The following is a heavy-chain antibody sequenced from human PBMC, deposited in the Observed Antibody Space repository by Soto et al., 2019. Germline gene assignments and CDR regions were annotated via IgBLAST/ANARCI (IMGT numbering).Heavy chain of an antibody. CDR1: GIPVSSNH. CDR3: ARDGPYYYASRMDV. Sequence: PGGSLRLSCVASGIPVSSNHMTWVRQAPGKGLEWVSVLHSGGDTYYANSVKGRFTISRHDSTNTVFLQMNSLTAEDTAVYYCARDGPYYYASRMDVWGQGTTVTVSS. V-gene: IGHV3-53*04. D-gene: IGHD3-10*01. CDR2: LHSGGDT. J-gene: IGHJ6*02.